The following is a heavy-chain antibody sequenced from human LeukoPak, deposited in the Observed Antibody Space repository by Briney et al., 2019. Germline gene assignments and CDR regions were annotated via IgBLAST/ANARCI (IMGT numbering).Heavy chain of an antibody. CDR1: GFTFSSYE. D-gene: IGHD2-21*02. J-gene: IGHJ4*02. CDR3: AREELHCGGDCHDY. Sequence: GGSLRLSRAASGFTFSSYEMNWVRPAPGKGLEWVSYITSSGSITYYADSVKGRFTISRDNAKNSLYLQMNSLRAEDTAVYYCAREELHCGGDCHDYWGQGTLVTVSS. CDR2: ITSSGSIT. V-gene: IGHV3-48*03.